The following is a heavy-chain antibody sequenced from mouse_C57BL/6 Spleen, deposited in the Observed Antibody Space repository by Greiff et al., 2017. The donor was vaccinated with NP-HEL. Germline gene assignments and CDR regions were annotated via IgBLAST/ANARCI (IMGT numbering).Heavy chain of an antibody. D-gene: IGHD4-1*01. CDR3: ARKLTGTHYYAMDY. CDR1: GYTFTSYW. V-gene: IGHV1-55*01. J-gene: IGHJ4*01. Sequence: QVQLQQPGAELVKPGASVKMSCKASGYTFTSYWITWVKQRPGQGLEWIGDIYPGSGSTNYNEKFKSKATLTVDTSSSTAYMQLSSLTSEDSAVYYCARKLTGTHYYAMDYWGQGTSVTVSS. CDR2: IYPGSGST.